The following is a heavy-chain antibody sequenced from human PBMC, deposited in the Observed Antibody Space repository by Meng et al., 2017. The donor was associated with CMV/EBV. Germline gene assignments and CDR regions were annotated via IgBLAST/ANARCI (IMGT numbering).Heavy chain of an antibody. CDR3: AKARSSTSYRTYYFDY. J-gene: IGHJ4*02. CDR1: GGSFSGYY. V-gene: IGHV4-34*01. CDR2: INHSGST. Sequence: SETLSLTCAVYGGSFSGYYWSWIRQPPGKGLEWIGEINHSGSTNYNPSLKSRVTISVDTPKNQFSLKLSSVTAADTAVYYCAKARSSTSYRTYYFDYWGQGTLVTVSS. D-gene: IGHD2-2*01.